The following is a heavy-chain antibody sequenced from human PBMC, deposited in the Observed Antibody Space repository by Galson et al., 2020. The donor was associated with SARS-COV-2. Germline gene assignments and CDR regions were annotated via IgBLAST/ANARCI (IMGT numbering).Heavy chain of an antibody. CDR3: AREGDIVVVRDAFDI. Sequence: GGSLSLSCAASGFTFSSYAMHWVRQAPGKGLEWVAVISYDGSNKYYADSVKGRFTISRDNSKNTLYLQMNSLRAEDTAVYYCAREGDIVVVRDAFDIWGQGTMVTVSS. J-gene: IGHJ3*02. D-gene: IGHD2-21*01. CDR1: GFTFSSYA. V-gene: IGHV3-30*04. CDR2: ISYDGSNK.